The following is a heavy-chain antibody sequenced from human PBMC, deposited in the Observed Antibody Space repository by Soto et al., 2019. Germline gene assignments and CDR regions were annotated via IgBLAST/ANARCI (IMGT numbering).Heavy chain of an antibody. CDR2: IWYDGSNK. V-gene: IGHV3-33*03. Sequence: QAQLVESGGGVVQPGTSLRLSCAASGFTISTHGMHWVRQAPGKGLEWLADIWYDGSNKFYAESVKGRFSISKDNSKNTLYLQMSSLRDEDTAVYYCAAATTWNFHFPYWGQGTQVTASS. CDR3: AAATTWNFHFPY. J-gene: IGHJ4*02. CDR1: GFTISTHG. D-gene: IGHD1-7*01.